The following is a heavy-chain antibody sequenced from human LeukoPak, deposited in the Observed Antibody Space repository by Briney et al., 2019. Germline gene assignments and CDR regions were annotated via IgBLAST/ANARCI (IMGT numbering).Heavy chain of an antibody. Sequence: GRSLRLSCAASGFTLSSYGMHWVRQAPGKGLEWVAVISYDGSNKYYADSVKGRFTISRDNSKNTLYLQMNSLRAEDTAVYYCAKVGGSSWGQGTMVTVSS. CDR2: ISYDGSNK. D-gene: IGHD5-12*01. V-gene: IGHV3-30*18. CDR3: AKVGGSS. CDR1: GFTLSSYG. J-gene: IGHJ3*01.